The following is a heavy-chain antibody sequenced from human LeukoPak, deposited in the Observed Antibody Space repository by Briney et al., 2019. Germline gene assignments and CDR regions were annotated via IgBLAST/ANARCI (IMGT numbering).Heavy chain of an antibody. J-gene: IGHJ6*02. CDR1: GYTFTGYY. Sequence: ASVKVSCKASGYTFTGYYMHWVRQAPGQGLEWMGWINPNSGGTNYAQKFQGRVTMTRDTSISTAYMELSRLRSDDTAVYYCAEQRVPKPGLDYYYYGMDVWGQGTTVTVSS. D-gene: IGHD6-13*01. CDR2: INPNSGGT. CDR3: AEQRVPKPGLDYYYYGMDV. V-gene: IGHV1-2*02.